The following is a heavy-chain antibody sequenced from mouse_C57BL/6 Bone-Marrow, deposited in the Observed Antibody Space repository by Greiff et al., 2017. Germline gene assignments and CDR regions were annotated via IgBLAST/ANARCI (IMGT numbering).Heavy chain of an antibody. D-gene: IGHD1-1*01. CDR2: IYPGDGDT. V-gene: IGHV1-82*01. J-gene: IGHJ4*01. Sequence: VQLQQSGPELVKPGASVKISCKASGYAFSSSWMNWVKQRPGKGLEWIGRIYPGDGDTNYNGKFKGKATLTADKSSSTAYMQLSSLTSEDSAVYFCARSGYYGSSYKDYAMDYWGQGTSVTVSS. CDR1: GYAFSSSW. CDR3: ARSGYYGSSYKDYAMDY.